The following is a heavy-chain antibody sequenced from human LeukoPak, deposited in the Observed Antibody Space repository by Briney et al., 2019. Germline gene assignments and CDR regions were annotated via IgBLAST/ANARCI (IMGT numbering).Heavy chain of an antibody. J-gene: IGHJ6*03. CDR1: GFTFDDYA. D-gene: IGHD3-10*01. CDR3: AKATSDYGSGSYYIYYYYYMDV. V-gene: IGHV3-43*02. Sequence: PGGSLRLSCAASGFTFDDYAMHWVRQAPGKGLEWVSLISGDGGSTYYADSVEGRFTISRDNSKNSLYLQMNSLRTEDTALYYCAKATSDYGSGSYYIYYYYYMDVWGKGTTVTVSS. CDR2: ISGDGGST.